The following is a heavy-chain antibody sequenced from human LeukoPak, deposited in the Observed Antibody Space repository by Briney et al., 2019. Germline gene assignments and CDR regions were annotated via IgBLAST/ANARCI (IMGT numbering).Heavy chain of an antibody. V-gene: IGHV3-7*01. Sequence: GGSLRLSCAASGFTFSSYEMNWVRQAPGKGLEWVASIKQDGSEKYYVDSVKGRVTISRDNAKNSLYLQMNSLRAEDTAVYYCARVFGAGYSDYWGQGTLVTVSS. CDR3: ARVFGAGYSDY. D-gene: IGHD4/OR15-4a*01. CDR1: GFTFSSYE. CDR2: IKQDGSEK. J-gene: IGHJ4*02.